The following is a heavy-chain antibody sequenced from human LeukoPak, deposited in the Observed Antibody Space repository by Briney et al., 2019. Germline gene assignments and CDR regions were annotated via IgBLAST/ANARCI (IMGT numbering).Heavy chain of an antibody. CDR3: AREPVSYYYDSSGAVDY. Sequence: VKVSCKASGYTFTSYDINWVRQATGQGLEWMGWMNPNSGNTGYAQKFQGRVTMTRNTSISTAYMELSSLRSEDTAVYYCAREPVSYYYDSSGAVDYWGQGTLVTVSS. CDR2: MNPNSGNT. V-gene: IGHV1-8*01. D-gene: IGHD3-22*01. J-gene: IGHJ4*02. CDR1: GYTFTSYD.